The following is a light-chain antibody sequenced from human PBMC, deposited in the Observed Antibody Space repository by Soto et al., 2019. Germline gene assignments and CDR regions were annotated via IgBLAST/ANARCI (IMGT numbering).Light chain of an antibody. Sequence: QSALTQPASVSGSPGQSITISCTGTTSDVGNYNLVSWFQQQPGRAPKLIIYEGSKLPSGVSDRFSGSKSGNTASLTISGLQADDETYYYCCSYEGSNMLGMIFGGGNKLTVL. J-gene: IGLJ2*01. CDR3: CSYEGSNMLGMI. CDR2: EGS. CDR1: TSDVGNYNL. V-gene: IGLV2-23*01.